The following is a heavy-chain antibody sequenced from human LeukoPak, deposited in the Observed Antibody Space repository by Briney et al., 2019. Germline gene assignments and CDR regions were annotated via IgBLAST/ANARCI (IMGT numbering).Heavy chain of an antibody. D-gene: IGHD3-16*01. CDR3: ARGIRGAADY. V-gene: IGHV4-59*01. CDR1: SDSISSYY. Sequence: ASETLSLTCTVASDSISSYYWSWLRQPPGKGLEWIGYIHNSGSTMYNPSLKSRLAMSLDTSKNQFSLNLNSVTAADTAVYYCARGIRGAADYWGQGTLVTVSS. CDR2: IHNSGST. J-gene: IGHJ4*02.